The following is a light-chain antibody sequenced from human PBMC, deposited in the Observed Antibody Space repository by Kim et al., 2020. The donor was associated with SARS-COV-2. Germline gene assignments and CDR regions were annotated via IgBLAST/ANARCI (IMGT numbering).Light chain of an antibody. CDR2: GKN. V-gene: IGLV3-19*01. CDR3: NSRDSSGNHLEWV. CDR1: SLRSYY. J-gene: IGLJ3*02. Sequence: GQTVRITCQGHSLRSYYASWYQQKPGQAPVLVIYGKNNRPSGIPDRFSGSSSGNTASLTITGAQAEDEADYYCNSRDSSGNHLEWVFGGGTQLTVL.